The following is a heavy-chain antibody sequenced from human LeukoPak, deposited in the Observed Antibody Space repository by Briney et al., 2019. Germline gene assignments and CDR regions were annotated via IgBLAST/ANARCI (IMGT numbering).Heavy chain of an antibody. CDR3: STEPYFSNYLFDY. D-gene: IGHD4-11*01. CDR1: GGSISSGGYY. CDR2: IYHTGSS. V-gene: IGHV4-30-2*01. Sequence: SQTLSLTCTVSGGSISSGGYYWSWIRQPPGKDLEWIGYIYHTGSSYYNPSLKSRVTMSVDKSKNQFSLNLSSVTAADTAVYYWSTEPYFSNYLFDYLGQGTPGTVSS. J-gene: IGHJ4*02.